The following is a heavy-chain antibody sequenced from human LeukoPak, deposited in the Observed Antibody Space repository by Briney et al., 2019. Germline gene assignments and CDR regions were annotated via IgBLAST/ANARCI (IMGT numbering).Heavy chain of an antibody. CDR2: IYTSGST. D-gene: IGHD4-23*01. CDR3: ARMLRDYGGNHDAFDI. V-gene: IGHV4-4*07. Sequence: SETLSLTCTVSGGSISSYYWSWIRQPAGKGLEWIGRIYTSGSTNYNPSLKSRVTMSVDTSKNQFSLKLSSVTAADTAVYYCARMLRDYGGNHDAFDIWGQGTMVTVSS. CDR1: GGSISSYY. J-gene: IGHJ3*02.